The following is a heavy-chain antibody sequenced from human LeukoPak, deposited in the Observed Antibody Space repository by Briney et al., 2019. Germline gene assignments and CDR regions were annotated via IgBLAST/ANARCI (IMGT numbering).Heavy chain of an antibody. CDR1: GFTFSSYG. V-gene: IGHV3-33*01. J-gene: IGHJ4*02. Sequence: GGSLRLSCAASGFTFSSYGMHWVRQAPGKGLEWVAVIWYDGSNKYYADSVKGRFTISRDNSKNTLYLQMNSLRAEDTAVYYCAREKDWLLRVFDYWSQGTLVTVSS. D-gene: IGHD3-9*01. CDR2: IWYDGSNK. CDR3: AREKDWLLRVFDY.